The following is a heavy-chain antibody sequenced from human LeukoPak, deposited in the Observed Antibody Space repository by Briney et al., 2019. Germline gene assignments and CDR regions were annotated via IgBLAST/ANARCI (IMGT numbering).Heavy chain of an antibody. J-gene: IGHJ3*01. CDR2: FTDSGGST. Sequence: GGTLRLSCAASGLTLRTDVMSWVTRAPRKGLEWVSDFTDSGGSTLYADSVIGRFAISRGNTKSMLYQQMTSRRGSDKAVYYCGKWWSGPSGSVFDLWGQGTTVSVSS. CDR1: GLTLRTDV. V-gene: IGHV3-23*01. CDR3: GKWWSGPSGSVFDL. D-gene: IGHD2-15*01.